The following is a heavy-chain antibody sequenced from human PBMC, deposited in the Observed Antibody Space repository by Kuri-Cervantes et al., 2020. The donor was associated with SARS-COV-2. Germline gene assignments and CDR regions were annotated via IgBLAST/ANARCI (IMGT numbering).Heavy chain of an antibody. D-gene: IGHD3/OR15-3a*01. CDR3: ARISRTYAFDI. Sequence: SETLSLTCTVSGGSISSGDYYWSWIRQPPGKGLEWIGYIYYSGSTYYNPSLKSRVTMSVYTSKNQFSLKLSSVTAAATAVYYCARISRTYAFDIWGQGTMVTVSS. V-gene: IGHV4-30-4*08. CDR1: GGSISSGDYY. J-gene: IGHJ3*02. CDR2: IYYSGST.